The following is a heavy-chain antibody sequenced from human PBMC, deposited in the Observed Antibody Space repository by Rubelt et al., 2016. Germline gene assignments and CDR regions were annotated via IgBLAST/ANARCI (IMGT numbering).Heavy chain of an antibody. J-gene: IGHJ4*02. CDR3: ARDPLPDRGVIMTHTH. V-gene: IGHV1-18*01. CDR1: GYTFTSYG. CDR2: ISAYIGNT. Sequence: QVQLVQSGAEVKKPGASVTLACKASGYTFTSYGISWSRQAPGQGLAWLGCISAYIGNTNYAQKLQDRVTMTIDACTSTACMELRHLRSDDTAVYYCARDPLPDRGVIMTHTHWGQGTLFTVSS. D-gene: IGHD3-10*01.